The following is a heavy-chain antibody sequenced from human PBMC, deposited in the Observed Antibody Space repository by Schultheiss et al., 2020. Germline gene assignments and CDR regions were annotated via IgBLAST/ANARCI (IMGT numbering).Heavy chain of an antibody. J-gene: IGHJ6*02. CDR2: ISYDGSNK. CDR1: GFTFSSYA. Sequence: GGSLRLSCAASGFTFSSYAMHWVRQAPGKGLEWVAVISYDGSNKYYADSVKGRFTISRDNSKNTLYLQMNSLRADDTAVYYCAKNQDSTPYYYGMDVWGQGTTVTVSS. V-gene: IGHV3-30-3*02. D-gene: IGHD4-11*01. CDR3: AKNQDSTPYYYGMDV.